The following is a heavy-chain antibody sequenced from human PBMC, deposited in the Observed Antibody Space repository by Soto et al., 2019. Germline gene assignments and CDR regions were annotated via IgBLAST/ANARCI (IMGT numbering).Heavy chain of an antibody. CDR3: AKDQAVWFNWFDP. Sequence: EVQLLESGGGLVQPGGSLRLSCAASGFTFSSYAMSWVRQAPGKGLEWVSAISGSGGSTYYADSVKDRFTISRDNSKNTLYLQMNSLRAEDTAVYYCAKDQAVWFNWFDPWGQRTLVTVSS. D-gene: IGHD3-10*01. J-gene: IGHJ5*02. CDR1: GFTFSSYA. CDR2: ISGSGGST. V-gene: IGHV3-23*01.